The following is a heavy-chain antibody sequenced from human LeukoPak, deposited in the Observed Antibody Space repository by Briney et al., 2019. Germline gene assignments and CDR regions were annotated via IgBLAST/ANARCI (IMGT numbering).Heavy chain of an antibody. CDR2: ISGSGGST. D-gene: IGHD2-2*01. CDR1: GFTFSSYA. Sequence: PGGSLRLSCAASGFTFSSYAMSWVRKAPGRGLEWVSAISGSGGSTYYADSVKGRFTISRDNSKNTLYLQMNSLRAEDTAVYYCAKGASSTSMYYFDYWGQGTLVTVSS. V-gene: IGHV3-23*01. CDR3: AKGASSTSMYYFDY. J-gene: IGHJ4*02.